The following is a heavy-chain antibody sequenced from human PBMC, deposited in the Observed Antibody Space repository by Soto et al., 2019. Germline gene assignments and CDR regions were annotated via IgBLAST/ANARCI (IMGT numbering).Heavy chain of an antibody. V-gene: IGHV3-30-3*01. CDR1: GFNFNIHA. J-gene: IGHJ4*02. D-gene: IGHD3-22*01. CDR2: MSPGGNSQ. Sequence: GSLRLSCAAPGFNFNIHALHWIRQAPGEGLEWVAVMSPGGNSQYYADSVKGRFTISRDTSKSTLYLQMTSLRPEDTAVYYCASGAAFYYDTSRYWGQGTLVTVSS. CDR3: ASGAAFYYDTSRY.